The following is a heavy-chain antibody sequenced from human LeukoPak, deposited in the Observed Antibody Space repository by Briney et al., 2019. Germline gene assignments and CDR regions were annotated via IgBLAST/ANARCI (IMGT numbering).Heavy chain of an antibody. CDR2: LYYSGST. J-gene: IGHJ4*02. Sequence: SQTLSLTCNVSGGSISSGDKYWSWIRQPQGKGLEWIGSLYYSGSTYYNPSLKRRPTISVDTSEDQFSVHLTSGTAADTAVYFCARATGWAGLDFWGQGTLVTVSS. V-gene: IGHV4-30-4*01. CDR3: ARATGWAGLDF. D-gene: IGHD1-1*01. CDR1: GGSISSGDKY.